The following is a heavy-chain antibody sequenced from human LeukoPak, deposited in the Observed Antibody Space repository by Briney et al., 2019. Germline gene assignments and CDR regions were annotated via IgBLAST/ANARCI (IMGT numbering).Heavy chain of an antibody. V-gene: IGHV1-18*01. CDR3: ARNNGAAAAYYYGMDV. CDR1: GYTFTSYG. CDR2: ISAYNGNT. Sequence: VASVKVSCKASGYTFTSYGISWVRQAPGQGLEWMGWISAYNGNTNYAQKLQGRVTMTTDTSTSTAYMELRSLRSDDTAVYYCARNNGAAAAYYYGMDVWGQGTTVTVSS. D-gene: IGHD6-13*01. J-gene: IGHJ6*02.